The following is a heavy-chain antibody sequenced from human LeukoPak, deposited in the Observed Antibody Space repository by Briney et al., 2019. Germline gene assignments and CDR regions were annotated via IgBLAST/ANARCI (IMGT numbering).Heavy chain of an antibody. V-gene: IGHV3-21*01. J-gene: IGHJ6*02. CDR1: GFTFSTYT. Sequence: PGGSLRLSCAGSGFTFSTYTMNWVRQAPGKGLEWVSCISKGGTYIYYADSVRGRFTISRDNAKNSLYLQMNSLRAEDTAVYYCAREEDSTTIRSSYGMDVWGQGTTVTVSS. CDR3: AREEDSTTIRSSYGMDV. CDR2: ISKGGTYI. D-gene: IGHD2/OR15-2a*01.